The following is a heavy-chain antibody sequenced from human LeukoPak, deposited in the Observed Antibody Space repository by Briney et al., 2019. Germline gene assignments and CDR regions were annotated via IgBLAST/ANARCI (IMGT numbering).Heavy chain of an antibody. CDR1: GFTFSSYA. V-gene: IGHV3-30*04. D-gene: IGHD5-18*01. Sequence: GGSLRLSCAASGFTFSSYAMHWVRQAPGKGLEWVAVISYDGSNKYYADSVKGRFTISRDNSKNTLYLQMNSLRAEDTAVYYCARGGATAMVNRASLNWFDPWGQGTLVTVSS. CDR2: ISYDGSNK. CDR3: ARGGATAMVNRASLNWFDP. J-gene: IGHJ5*02.